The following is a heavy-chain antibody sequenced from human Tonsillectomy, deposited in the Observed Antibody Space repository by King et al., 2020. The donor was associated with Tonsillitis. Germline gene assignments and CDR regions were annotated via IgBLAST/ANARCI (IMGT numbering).Heavy chain of an antibody. CDR1: GFTFSSYS. CDR2: IGGSAGST. D-gene: IGHD2-2*01. V-gene: IGHV3-23*04. CDR3: AKYAGVVPAATHYFDY. Sequence: VQLVESGGGLVQPGGSLRLSCAASGFTFSSYSMNWVRQAPGKGLEWVSGIGGSAGSTYYADSVKGRFTISRDNSKNTLYLQINSLRAEDTAVYYCAKYAGVVPAATHYFDYWGQGTLVTVSS. J-gene: IGHJ4*02.